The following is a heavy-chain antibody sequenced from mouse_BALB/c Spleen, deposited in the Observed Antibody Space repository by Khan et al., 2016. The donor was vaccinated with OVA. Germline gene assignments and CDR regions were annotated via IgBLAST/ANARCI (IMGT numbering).Heavy chain of an antibody. J-gene: IGHJ3*01. CDR1: GFIFSSYS. D-gene: IGHD4-1*01. V-gene: IGHV5-6*01. Sequence: VELVESGGDLVKPGGSLKLSCAASGFIFSSYSMSWVRQTPDKRLEWVATIGSGGDYTYYPDSVKGRFTISRDDAKNTLYLQMSSLKSEDTAMYYCASHLTGSFAYWGQGTLVTVSA. CDR2: IGSGGDYT. CDR3: ASHLTGSFAY.